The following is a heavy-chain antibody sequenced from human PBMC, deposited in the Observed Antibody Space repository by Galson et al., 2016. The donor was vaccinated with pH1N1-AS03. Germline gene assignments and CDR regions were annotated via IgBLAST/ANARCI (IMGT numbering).Heavy chain of an antibody. D-gene: IGHD3-16*01. V-gene: IGHV1-2*02. CDR2: INPNSGGS. J-gene: IGHJ6*02. CDR3: ARGPHVMGDRNFYNGMDV. CDR1: GYTFTGYY. Sequence: SVKVSCKASGYTFTGYYMHWVRQAPGQGLEWMGWINPNSGGSNYAQKFQGRVTMTRDTSISTAYMELSRLRSDDTAVYYCARGPHVMGDRNFYNGMDVWGQGTTVTVSS.